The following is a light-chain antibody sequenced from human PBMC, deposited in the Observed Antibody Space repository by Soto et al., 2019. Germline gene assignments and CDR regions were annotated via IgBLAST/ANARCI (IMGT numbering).Light chain of an antibody. CDR1: QSVSNNY. Sequence: EIVLTQSPGTLSLSPGERSTLACRASQSVSNNYLAWYQQKPGQAPRLLIYDASNRATGIPARFSGSGSGTDFTLTISSLEPEDFAVYYCQQYNNWPPTFGQGTRLEIK. J-gene: IGKJ5*01. CDR3: QQYNNWPPT. CDR2: DAS. V-gene: IGKV3-11*01.